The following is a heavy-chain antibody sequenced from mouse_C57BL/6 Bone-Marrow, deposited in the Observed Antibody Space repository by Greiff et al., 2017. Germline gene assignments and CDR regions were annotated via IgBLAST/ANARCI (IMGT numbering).Heavy chain of an antibody. Sequence: QVQLQQPGAELVKPGASVKLSCKASGYTFTSYWMHWVKQRPGQGLEWIGMIHPNSGSTNYNEKFKSKATLTVDKSSITAYMQLSSLTSEDSAVYYCAPLSGWFAYWGQGTLVTVSA. D-gene: IGHD6-5*01. CDR1: GYTFTSYW. V-gene: IGHV1-64*01. CDR2: IHPNSGST. J-gene: IGHJ3*01. CDR3: APLSGWFAY.